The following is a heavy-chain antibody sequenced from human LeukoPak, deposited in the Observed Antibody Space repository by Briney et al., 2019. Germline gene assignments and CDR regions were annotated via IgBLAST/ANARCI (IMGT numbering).Heavy chain of an antibody. CDR1: GGSFSGYY. D-gene: IGHD3-22*01. J-gene: IGHJ4*02. Sequence: RPSETLSLTCAVYGGSFSGYYWSWIRQPPGKGLEWIGEINHSGSTNYNPSLKSRVTISVDTSKNQFSLKLSSVTAADTAVYYCAEGYYYDSSGFLASWGQGTLVTVSS. V-gene: IGHV4-34*01. CDR2: INHSGST. CDR3: AEGYYYDSSGFLAS.